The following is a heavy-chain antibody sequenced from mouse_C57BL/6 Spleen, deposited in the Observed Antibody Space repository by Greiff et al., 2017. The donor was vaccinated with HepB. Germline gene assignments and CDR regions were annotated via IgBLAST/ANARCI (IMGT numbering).Heavy chain of an antibody. CDR2: ISSGGSYT. CDR3: ARQDYGSVMDY. Sequence: EVQLQESGGDLVKPGGSLKLSCAASGFTFSSYGMSWVRQTPDKRLEWVATISSGGSYTYYPDSVKGRFTISRDNAKNTLYLQMSSLKSEDTAMYYCARQDYGSVMDYWGQGTSVTVSS. V-gene: IGHV5-6*01. D-gene: IGHD1-1*01. J-gene: IGHJ4*01. CDR1: GFTFSSYG.